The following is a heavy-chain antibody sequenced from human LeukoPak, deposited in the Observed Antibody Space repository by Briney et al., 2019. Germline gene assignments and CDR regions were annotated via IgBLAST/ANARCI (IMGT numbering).Heavy chain of an antibody. V-gene: IGHV1-8*01. J-gene: IGHJ6*02. Sequence: GASVKVSCKASGYTFTSYDINWVRQATGQGLEWMGWMNPNSGNTGYAQKFQGRVTMTRNTSISTAYMELSSLRSEDTAVYYCARFVGSSWYLGYYGMDVWGQGTTVTVSS. CDR2: MNPNSGNT. CDR1: GYTFTSYD. D-gene: IGHD6-13*01. CDR3: ARFVGSSWYLGYYGMDV.